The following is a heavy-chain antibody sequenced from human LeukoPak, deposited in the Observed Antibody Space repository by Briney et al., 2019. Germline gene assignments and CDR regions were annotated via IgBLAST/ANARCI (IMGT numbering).Heavy chain of an antibody. J-gene: IGHJ4*02. V-gene: IGHV3-30*02. CDR1: GFTFSSYA. Sequence: GGSLRLSCAASGFTFSSYAMYWVRQAPGKGLEWVAFIRYDGGNRYYADSVKGRFTISRDNSKNTLYLQMNSLRTEDTAVYYCARSYYSDLSGTPDYWGQGTLVTVSS. D-gene: IGHD3-22*01. CDR3: ARSYYSDLSGTPDY. CDR2: IRYDGGNR.